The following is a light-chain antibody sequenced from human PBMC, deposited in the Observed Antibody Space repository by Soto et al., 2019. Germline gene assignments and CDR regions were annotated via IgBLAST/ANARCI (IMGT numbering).Light chain of an antibody. Sequence: EIVLTHSPGTLSLSPGKIATLSCGCSQSISSSYLAWYQQRPGQAPRLLIYGASSRATGIPDRFSGSGSGTEFTLTISRLEPEDFAVYYCQQYGSASWTFGQGTKVDIK. CDR1: QSISSSY. CDR2: GAS. CDR3: QQYGSASWT. V-gene: IGKV3-20*01. J-gene: IGKJ1*01.